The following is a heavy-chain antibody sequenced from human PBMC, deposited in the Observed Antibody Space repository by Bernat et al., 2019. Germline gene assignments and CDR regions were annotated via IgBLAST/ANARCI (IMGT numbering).Heavy chain of an antibody. CDR2: ISGSGGST. V-gene: IGHV3-23*04. D-gene: IGHD6-19*01. Sequence: EVQLVESGGGLVQPGGSLRLSCAASGFTFSSYAMSWVRQAPGKGLEWVSAISGSGGSTYYADSVKGRFTISRDNAKNTLYLQMNSLRAEDTAVYYWAKVRSQWLVNSWRRAAFDIWGQGTMVTVSS. CDR1: GFTFSSYA. J-gene: IGHJ3*02. CDR3: AKVRSQWLVNSWRRAAFDI.